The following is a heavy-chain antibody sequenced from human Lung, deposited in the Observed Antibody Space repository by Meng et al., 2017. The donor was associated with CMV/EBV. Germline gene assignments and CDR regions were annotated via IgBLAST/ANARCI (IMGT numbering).Heavy chain of an antibody. V-gene: IGHV1-46*01. CDR2: INPSDNTT. Sequence: SVXVSXXASGYTLTNYYIHWVRQAPGQGLEWMGIINPSDNTTIYAQKFQGRVTMTRDTSTSTVYMELSSLRSDDTALYYCARDLGYSSSWYFQYYFDCWGQGXLVTVSS. J-gene: IGHJ4*02. D-gene: IGHD6-13*01. CDR1: GYTLTNYY. CDR3: ARDLGYSSSWYFQYYFDC.